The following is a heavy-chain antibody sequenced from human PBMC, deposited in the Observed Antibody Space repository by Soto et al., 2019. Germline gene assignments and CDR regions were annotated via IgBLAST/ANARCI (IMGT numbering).Heavy chain of an antibody. Sequence: TLSLTCTVSGDSISSGGYYWSWIRQHPGKGLEWIGYIYYSGSTYYNPSLKSRVTISVDTSKNQFSLKLSSVTAADTAVYYCARVGGYYYPNWFDPWGQGTLVTVSS. CDR3: ARVGGYYYPNWFDP. D-gene: IGHD3-22*01. J-gene: IGHJ5*02. CDR2: IYYSGST. V-gene: IGHV4-31*03. CDR1: GDSISSGGYY.